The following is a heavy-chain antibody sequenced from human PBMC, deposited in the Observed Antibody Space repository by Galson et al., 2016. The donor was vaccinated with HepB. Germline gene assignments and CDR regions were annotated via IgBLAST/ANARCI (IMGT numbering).Heavy chain of an antibody. CDR1: GFTFTMYG. V-gene: IGHV3-30*18. Sequence: SLRLSCAASGFTFTMYGMHWVRQAPGKGLEWVAVISYDGITSHYADSVKGRFSISRDTSKKTLYLQMNSLRPEDTAMYYCAKDRPPYSGNTREPDYWGQGTLVAVSS. CDR3: AKDRPPYSGNTREPDY. D-gene: IGHD1-26*01. CDR2: ISYDGITS. J-gene: IGHJ4*02.